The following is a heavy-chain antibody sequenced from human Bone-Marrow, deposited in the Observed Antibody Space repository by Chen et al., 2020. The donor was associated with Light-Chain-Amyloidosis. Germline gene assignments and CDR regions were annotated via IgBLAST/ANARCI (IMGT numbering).Heavy chain of an antibody. CDR3: AKDISYDDILPGYPADAFDI. D-gene: IGHD3-9*01. CDR1: GFAFSSYA. J-gene: IGHJ3*02. V-gene: IGHV3-23*04. Sequence: VQLVESGGGLLQRGGCLRLSCAASGFAFSSYAMSWVRQAPGKGVEGGSTLSGSGGRRYYGAAVRGRLTISRDSSKSALLQQMDSLGAEDTAVYYCAKDISYDDILPGYPADAFDIWGQGTMVTVSS. CDR2: LSGSGGRR.